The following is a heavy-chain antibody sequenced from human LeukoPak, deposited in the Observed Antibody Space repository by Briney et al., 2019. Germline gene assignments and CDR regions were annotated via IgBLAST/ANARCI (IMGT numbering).Heavy chain of an antibody. CDR2: INSYNGNT. J-gene: IGHJ4*02. D-gene: IGHD6-13*01. Sequence: DAVKVSCKASGYTFTNYGISWVRQAPGQGLEWMGWINSYNGNTDYAQNLQGRVTMTTDTLTSTAYMELRSLRSDDTAVYYCARDQSLVAYSSTWFDYWGQGTPVTVS. CDR1: GYTFTNYG. V-gene: IGHV1-18*01. CDR3: ARDQSLVAYSSTWFDY.